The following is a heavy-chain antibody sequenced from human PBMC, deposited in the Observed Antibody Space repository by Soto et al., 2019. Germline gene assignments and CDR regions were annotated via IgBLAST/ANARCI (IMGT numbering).Heavy chain of an antibody. J-gene: IGHJ4*02. CDR2: INAGNGNT. CDR1: GYTFTSYA. D-gene: IGHD5-12*01. Sequence: ASVKVSCKASGYTFTSYAMHWVRQAPGRRLEWMGWINAGNGNTKYSQKFQGRVTITRDTSASTAYMELSSLRSEDTAVYYCARRGYSGYDLDYWGQGTLVTVSS. CDR3: ARRGYSGYDLDY. V-gene: IGHV1-3*01.